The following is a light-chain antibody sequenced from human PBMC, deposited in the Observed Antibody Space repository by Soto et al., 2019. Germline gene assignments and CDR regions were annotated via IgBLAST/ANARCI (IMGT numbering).Light chain of an antibody. Sequence: EIVLTQSPGTLSLSPGERATLSCRASLTVTSNYLAWYQQKPGQAPRLLIYGASSRATDIPDRFSGSGSGTDFTLTISRLEPEDFAVYYCQQYGSSRTFGQGTKVEIK. J-gene: IGKJ1*01. CDR3: QQYGSSRT. CDR1: LTVTSNY. CDR2: GAS. V-gene: IGKV3-20*01.